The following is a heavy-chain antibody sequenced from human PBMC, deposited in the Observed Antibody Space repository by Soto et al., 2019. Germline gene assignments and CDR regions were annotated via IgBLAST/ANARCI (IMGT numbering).Heavy chain of an antibody. CDR2: ISVYNGNT. CDR3: ATLNHYYDSSGYREY. Sequence: ASVKVSCKASGYTFTSYGISWVRQAPGQGLEWMGWISVYNGNTNYAQKLQGRVTITTDTSTSTAYMELSSLRSEDTAVYYCATLNHYYDSSGYREYSGQGTLVTVSS. D-gene: IGHD3-22*01. CDR1: GYTFTSYG. J-gene: IGHJ4*02. V-gene: IGHV1-18*01.